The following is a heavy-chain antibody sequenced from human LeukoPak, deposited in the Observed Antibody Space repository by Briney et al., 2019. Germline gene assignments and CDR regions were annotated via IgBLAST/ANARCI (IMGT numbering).Heavy chain of an antibody. CDR1: GFTFGSYG. CDR3: AKSPSGRSRISRFDY. V-gene: IGHV3-30*18. Sequence: PGRSLRLSCAASGFTFGSYGMHWVRQAPGKGLEWVAVISYDGSNKYYADSVNGRFTISRDNSKNTLSLQMNSLRAEDTAVYYCAKSPSGRSRISRFDYWGQGILVTVSS. D-gene: IGHD1-26*01. CDR2: ISYDGSNK. J-gene: IGHJ4*02.